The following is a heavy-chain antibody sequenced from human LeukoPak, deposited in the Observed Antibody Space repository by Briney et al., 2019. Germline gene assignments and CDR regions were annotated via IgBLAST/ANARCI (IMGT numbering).Heavy chain of an antibody. CDR1: GFTVSGNF. J-gene: IGHJ5*02. Sequence: GGSLRLSCAASGFTVSGNFMSWVRQAPGKGLEWVSVIYSGGDTYYADSVRGRFNISRDNSRNTVYLQMNSLTAEDTAVYYCAKDGSGSSYNWFHPCGQGTLVTVSS. D-gene: IGHD1-26*01. CDR3: AKDGSGSSYNWFHP. V-gene: IGHV3-53*01. CDR2: IYSGGDT.